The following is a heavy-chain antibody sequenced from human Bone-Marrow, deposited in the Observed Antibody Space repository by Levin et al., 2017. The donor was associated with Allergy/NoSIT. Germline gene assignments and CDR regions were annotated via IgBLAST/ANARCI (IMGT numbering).Heavy chain of an antibody. V-gene: IGHV3-30*05. Sequence: GGSLRLSCAASGFSLSDCGMHWVRQAPGKGPEWVADISYDGSSKYYTDSVEGRFTISRDTSRNTVFMQMNSLRPEDTAVYYCVRAGYCNGGCCYLHGWFDVWGNGTLVTVSS. CDR2: ISYDGSSK. CDR1: GFSLSDCG. CDR3: VRAGYCNGGCCYLHGWFDV. D-gene: IGHD2-15*01. J-gene: IGHJ5*01.